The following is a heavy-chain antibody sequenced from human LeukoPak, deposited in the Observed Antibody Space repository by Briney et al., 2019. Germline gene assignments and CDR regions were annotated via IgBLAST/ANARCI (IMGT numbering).Heavy chain of an antibody. CDR2: ISYDGGNT. J-gene: IGHJ4*02. CDR3: ARTTTPHYYGSGSYALGY. CDR1: GFTFSSYS. V-gene: IGHV3-30*03. D-gene: IGHD3-10*01. Sequence: GGSLRLSCAASGFTFSSYSVNWVRQAPGKGLEWVAEISYDGGNTYYADSVKGRFTISRDNSKNTLYLQMSSLSAEDTAVYYCARTTTPHYYGSGSYALGYWGQGTLVTVPS.